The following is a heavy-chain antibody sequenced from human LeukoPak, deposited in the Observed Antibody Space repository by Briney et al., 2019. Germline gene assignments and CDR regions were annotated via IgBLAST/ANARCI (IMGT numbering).Heavy chain of an antibody. J-gene: IGHJ4*02. CDR3: ARVNWNYLGDYFDY. CDR1: GYTFTGYY. V-gene: IGHV1-2*02. D-gene: IGHD1-7*01. Sequence: GASVKVSCKASGYTFTGYYMHWVRQAPGQGLEWMGWINPNSGGTNYAQKFQGRVTMTRDTSISTAYMELSRLRSDDTAVYYCARVNWNYLGDYFDYWGQGTLVTVSS. CDR2: INPNSGGT.